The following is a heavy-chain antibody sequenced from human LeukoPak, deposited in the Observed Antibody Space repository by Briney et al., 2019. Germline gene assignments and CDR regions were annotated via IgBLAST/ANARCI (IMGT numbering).Heavy chain of an antibody. CDR3: TRDRRDTNYYGSGNDY. CDR2: IRSKAYGGTT. CDR1: GFTFGDYA. J-gene: IGHJ4*02. V-gene: IGHV3-49*04. Sequence: GGSLRLSCTASGFTFGDYAMSWVRQAPGKGLEWVGFIRSKAYGGTTEYAASVKGRFTISRDDSKSIAYLQMNSLKTEDTAVYYCTRDRRDTNYYGSGNDYWGQGTLVTVSS. D-gene: IGHD3-10*01.